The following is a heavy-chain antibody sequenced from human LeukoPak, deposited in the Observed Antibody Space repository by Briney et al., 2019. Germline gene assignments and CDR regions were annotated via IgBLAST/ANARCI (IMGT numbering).Heavy chain of an antibody. D-gene: IGHD2-2*01. CDR3: AKAGKGSTSFATNDY. Sequence: GGSLRLSCAASGFTFSSYGMHWVRQAPGKGLEWVAVISYDGSNKYYADSVKGRFTTSRDNSKNTLYLQMNSLRAEDTAVYYCAKAGKGSTSFATNDYWGQGTLVTVSS. CDR2: ISYDGSNK. J-gene: IGHJ4*02. V-gene: IGHV3-30*18. CDR1: GFTFSSYG.